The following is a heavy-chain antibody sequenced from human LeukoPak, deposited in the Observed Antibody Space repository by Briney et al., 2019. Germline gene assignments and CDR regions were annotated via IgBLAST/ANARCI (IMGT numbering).Heavy chain of an antibody. Sequence: NPSQTLSLTCAVSGGSISSGGYPWSWIRQPPGKGLEWIGYIYHSGSTYYNPSLKSRVTISVDRSKNQFSLKLSSVTAADTAVYYCARVGYSSSPDWYFDLWGRGTLVTVSS. CDR2: IYHSGST. D-gene: IGHD6-13*01. V-gene: IGHV4-30-2*01. CDR3: ARVGYSSSPDWYFDL. J-gene: IGHJ2*01. CDR1: GGSISSGGYP.